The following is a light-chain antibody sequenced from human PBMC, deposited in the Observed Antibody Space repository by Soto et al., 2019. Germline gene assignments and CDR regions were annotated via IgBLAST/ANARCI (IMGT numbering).Light chain of an antibody. V-gene: IGKV1-13*02. CDR3: LLFNTYPQA. CDR2: DAS. CDR1: QGIGSA. Sequence: AIQLTRSPSSLSASIGDRVTITCRARQGIGSALAWYQQAPGKPPKLLIFDASTLENGVPSRFSGGGSGTDFTLTISSLQPEDFATYYCLLFNTYPQAFGGGTKV. J-gene: IGKJ4*01.